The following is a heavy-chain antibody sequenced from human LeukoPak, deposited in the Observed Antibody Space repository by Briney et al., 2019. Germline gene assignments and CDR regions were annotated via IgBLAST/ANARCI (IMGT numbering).Heavy chain of an antibody. CDR2: IYDSGST. D-gene: IGHD1-26*01. J-gene: IGHJ4*02. CDR1: GGSISSGGYF. Sequence: SQTLSLTCTVSGGSISSGGYFWSWIRQHPGKGLEWIGHIYDSGSTYYNPSLKSRVAISVDRSKNQFSLKLSSVTAADTAVYYCARLISAYYADYWGQGALVTVSS. CDR3: ARLISAYYADY. V-gene: IGHV4-31*03.